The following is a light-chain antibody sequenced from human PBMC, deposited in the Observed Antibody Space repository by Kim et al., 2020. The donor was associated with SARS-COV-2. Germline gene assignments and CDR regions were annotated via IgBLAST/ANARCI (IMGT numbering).Light chain of an antibody. V-gene: IGLV8-61*01. J-gene: IGLJ3*02. CDR1: SGSVSTSSS. CDR3: MLFIGSGIWV. Sequence: GGTVTLTCGLSSGSVSTSSSPSWYQQTPGQAPRTLIYSTNTRSSGVPDRFSGSILGNKAALTITGAQADDESDYYCMLFIGSGIWVFGGGTQLTVL. CDR2: STN.